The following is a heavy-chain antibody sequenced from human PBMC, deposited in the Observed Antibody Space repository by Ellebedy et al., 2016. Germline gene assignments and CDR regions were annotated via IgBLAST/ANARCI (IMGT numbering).Heavy chain of an antibody. V-gene: IGHV4-59*12. CDR3: ARDPRLGGMDV. Sequence: SETLSLTXTVSGGSISSYYWSWIRQPPGKGLEWIGYIYYSGSTYYNPSLKSRVTISVDRSKNQFSLKLNSVTAADTAVYYCARDPRLGGMDVWGQGTTVTVSS. CDR2: IYYSGST. J-gene: IGHJ6*02. CDR1: GGSISSYY. D-gene: IGHD3-16*01.